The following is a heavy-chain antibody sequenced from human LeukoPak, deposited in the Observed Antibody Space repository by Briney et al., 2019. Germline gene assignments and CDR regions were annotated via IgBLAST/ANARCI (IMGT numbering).Heavy chain of an antibody. CDR2: INHSGST. V-gene: IGHV4-34*01. CDR1: GGAFSGYY. J-gene: IGHJ4*02. D-gene: IGHD2-2*01. CDR3: ARGPPRPYCSSTSCSPRTFDY. Sequence: SETLSLTXAVYGGAFSGYYWSWIRQPPGKGLEWIEEINHSGSTNYNPSLKSRVTISVDTSKNQFSLKLSSVTAADTAVYYCARGPPRPYCSSTSCSPRTFDYWGQGTLVTVSS.